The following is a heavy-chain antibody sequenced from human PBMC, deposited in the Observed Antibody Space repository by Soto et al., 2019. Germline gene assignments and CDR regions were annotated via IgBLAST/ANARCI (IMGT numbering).Heavy chain of an antibody. D-gene: IGHD1-1*01. CDR1: GFTFSSYG. CDR3: ARGLERFPYYGMDV. J-gene: IGHJ6*02. V-gene: IGHV3-33*01. CDR2: IWYDGSNK. Sequence: GGSLRLSCAASGFTFSSYGMHWVRQAPGKGLEWVAVIWYDGSNKYYADSVKGRFTISRDNSKNTLYLQMNSLRAEDTAVYYCARGLERFPYYGMDVWGQGTTVTVSS.